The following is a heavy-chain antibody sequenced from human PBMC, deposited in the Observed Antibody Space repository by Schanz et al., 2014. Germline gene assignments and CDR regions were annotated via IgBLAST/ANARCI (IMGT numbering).Heavy chain of an antibody. V-gene: IGHV3-7*01. Sequence: EVQLAESGGGLVQPGGSLRLSCAASTFTFSSDWMSWVRQAPGKGLEWVANIKEDGSVKDYVDSVKGRFTISRDNAKNSLYLQMTSLRAEDTAVYFCARDNRYYLFDYWGQGALVTVSS. CDR1: TFTFSSDW. D-gene: IGHD3-16*02. J-gene: IGHJ4*02. CDR2: IKEDGSVK. CDR3: ARDNRYYLFDY.